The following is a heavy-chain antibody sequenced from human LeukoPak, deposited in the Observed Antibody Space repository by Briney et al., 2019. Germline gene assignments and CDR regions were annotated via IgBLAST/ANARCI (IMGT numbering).Heavy chain of an antibody. CDR3: ARHELHYYYYMDV. CDR1: GGSFSGYY. CDR2: INHSGST. V-gene: IGHV4-34*01. Sequence: PSETLSLTCAVYGGSFSGYYWSWIRQPPGKGLEWIGEINHSGSTNYNPSLKSRVTISVDTSKNQFSLKLSSVTAADTAVYYCARHELHYYYYMDVWGKGTTVTVSS. J-gene: IGHJ6*03. D-gene: IGHD1-26*01.